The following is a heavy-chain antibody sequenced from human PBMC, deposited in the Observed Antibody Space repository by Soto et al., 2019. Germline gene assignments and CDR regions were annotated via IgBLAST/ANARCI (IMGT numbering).Heavy chain of an antibody. D-gene: IGHD5-12*01. J-gene: IGHJ4*02. Sequence: QVQLVQSGAEVKKPGASVKVSCKASGYTFTSYYMHWVRQAPGQGLEWMGIINPSGGSTSYAQKFQGRVTMTRDTSTSTVYMELSSLRSEDTAVYYCARVLAGYSGSFSLKGGYYFDYWGQGTLVTVSS. CDR2: INPSGGST. V-gene: IGHV1-46*01. CDR1: GYTFTSYY. CDR3: ARVLAGYSGSFSLKGGYYFDY.